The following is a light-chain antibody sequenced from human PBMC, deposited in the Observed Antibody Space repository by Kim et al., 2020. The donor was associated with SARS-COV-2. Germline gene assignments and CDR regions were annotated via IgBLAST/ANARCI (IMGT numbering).Light chain of an antibody. CDR1: QRVSNSY. CDR3: QQYGSSPPYT. Sequence: SPGERATPSCRASQRVSNSYLAWYQQQPGQAPRLLIYAESRRATGVPDRFSGSGSETDFTLTINRLEPEVFAVYYCQQYGSSPPYTFGQGTKLEI. J-gene: IGKJ2*01. V-gene: IGKV3-20*01. CDR2: AES.